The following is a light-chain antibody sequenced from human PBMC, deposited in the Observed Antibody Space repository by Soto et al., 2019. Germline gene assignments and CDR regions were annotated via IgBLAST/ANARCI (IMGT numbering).Light chain of an antibody. CDR3: QQYHSYWT. CDR2: DAS. Sequence: EIVLTQSPATLSLSPGERATLSCRASQSVSSYLAWYQQKPGQAPRLLIYDASNRATGIPARFSGSGSGTDFTLTISSLEPEDFAVYYCQQYHSYWTFGQGTKVDIK. V-gene: IGKV3-11*01. CDR1: QSVSSY. J-gene: IGKJ1*01.